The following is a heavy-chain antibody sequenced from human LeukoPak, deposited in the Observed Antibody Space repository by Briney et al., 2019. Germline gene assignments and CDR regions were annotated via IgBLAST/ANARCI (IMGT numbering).Heavy chain of an antibody. J-gene: IGHJ6*02. D-gene: IGHD6-13*01. CDR1: GYSFTSYD. CDR3: ARARTPLIAAAGTHYYYGMDV. Sequence: ASVKVSCKASGYSFTSYDINWVRQATGQGLEWMGWMNPNSDNTGYAQKFQGRVTMTRNTSISTAYMRLSSLGSDDTAVYYCARARTPLIAAAGTHYYYGMDVWGQGTTVTVSS. CDR2: MNPNSDNT. V-gene: IGHV1-8*01.